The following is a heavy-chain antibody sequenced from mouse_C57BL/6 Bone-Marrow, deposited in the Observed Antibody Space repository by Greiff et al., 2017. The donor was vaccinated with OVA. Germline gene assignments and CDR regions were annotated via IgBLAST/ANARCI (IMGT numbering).Heavy chain of an antibody. CDR2: ISGGGGNT. J-gene: IGHJ2*01. CDR1: GFTFSSYT. V-gene: IGHV5-9*01. Sequence: EVKLEESGGGLVKPGGSLKLSCAASGFTFSSYTMSWVRQTPEKRLEWVATISGGGGNTYYPDSVKGRFTISRDNAKNTLYLQMSSLRSEDTALYYCARRGGYFDYWGQGTTLTVSS. CDR3: ARRGGYFDY.